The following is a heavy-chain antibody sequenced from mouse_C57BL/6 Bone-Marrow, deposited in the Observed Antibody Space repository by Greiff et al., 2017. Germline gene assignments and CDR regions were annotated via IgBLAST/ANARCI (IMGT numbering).Heavy chain of an antibody. J-gene: IGHJ1*03. CDR3: ARQGKDGYYRGFDV. D-gene: IGHD2-3*01. CDR1: GYTFTSYW. V-gene: IGHV1-72*01. Sequence: QVQLKQPGAELVKPGASVKLSCKASGYTFTSYWMHWVKQRPGRGLEWIGRIDPNSGGTKYNEKFKSKATLTVDKPSSTAYMQLSSLTSEDSAVYYCARQGKDGYYRGFDVWGTGTTVTVSS. CDR2: IDPNSGGT.